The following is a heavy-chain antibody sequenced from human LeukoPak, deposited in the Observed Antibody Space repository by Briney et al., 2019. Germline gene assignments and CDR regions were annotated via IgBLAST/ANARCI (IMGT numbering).Heavy chain of an antibody. D-gene: IGHD1-26*01. Sequence: GGSLRLSCAASGFTFSDAWMSWVRQAPGKGLEWVGHIKSKTAGGTTDYAAPVKGRFTILRDDSKNTLYLQMNSLRAEDTAVYYCAKDRTMGGSFFDFWGQGTLVTVSS. CDR3: AKDRTMGGSFFDF. CDR1: GFTFSDAW. V-gene: IGHV3-15*01. J-gene: IGHJ4*02. CDR2: IKSKTAGGTT.